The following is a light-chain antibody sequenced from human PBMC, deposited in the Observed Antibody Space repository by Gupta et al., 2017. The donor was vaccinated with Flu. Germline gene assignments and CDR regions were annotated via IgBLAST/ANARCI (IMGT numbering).Light chain of an antibody. J-gene: IGKJ4*01. CDR3: QQSGSEPLS. CDR1: KAIRKY. CDR2: DAS. Sequence: PSPLSAPVGDRVTITSPARKAIRKYLPWYQQKPGQAPKLLMSDASTMHTGVADRFSGSGSGTDFTLTITRLLPEDFAIYYCQQSGSEPLSFGGGTKVEIK. V-gene: IGKV1-27*01.